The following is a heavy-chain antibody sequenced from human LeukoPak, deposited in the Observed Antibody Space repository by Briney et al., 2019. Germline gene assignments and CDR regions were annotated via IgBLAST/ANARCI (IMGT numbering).Heavy chain of an antibody. V-gene: IGHV3-9*01. CDR2: ISWNSGSI. Sequence: GGSLRLSCAASGFTFDDYAMHWVRQAPGKGLEWVSGISWNSGSIGYADSVKGRFTISRDNAKNSLYLQMNSLRAEDTALYYCAKDHLYSSGWYAAFDIWGQGTMVTVSS. D-gene: IGHD6-19*01. J-gene: IGHJ3*02. CDR1: GFTFDDYA. CDR3: AKDHLYSSGWYAAFDI.